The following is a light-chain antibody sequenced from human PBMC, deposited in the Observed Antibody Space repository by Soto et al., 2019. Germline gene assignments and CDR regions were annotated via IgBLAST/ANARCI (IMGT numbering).Light chain of an antibody. V-gene: IGKV3-20*01. CDR1: QTISSNY. CDR2: GTS. J-gene: IGKJ1*01. CDR3: QQYGSWT. Sequence: EIVLTQSPGTLSVSPGERATLSCRASQTISSNYLAWYQQKPGQAPSLLIYGTSSRATGIPDRFSGSGSGTDFTLTISRLEPEDYAIYYCQQYGSWTFGQGTKVDIK.